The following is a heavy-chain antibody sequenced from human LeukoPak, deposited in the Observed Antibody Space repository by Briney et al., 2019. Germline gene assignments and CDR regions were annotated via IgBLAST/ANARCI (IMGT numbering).Heavy chain of an antibody. V-gene: IGHV1-18*01. Sequence: ASVKVSCKASGYTFTNYGISWMRQAPGQGLEWMGWITTYNGYTNYAQKFQGRVTMTTDISTSTAYMELRSLRSDDAAVYYCARLSGSYYIFDYWGQGTLVTVPS. CDR2: ITTYNGYT. CDR1: GYTFTNYG. J-gene: IGHJ4*02. D-gene: IGHD1-26*01. CDR3: ARLSGSYYIFDY.